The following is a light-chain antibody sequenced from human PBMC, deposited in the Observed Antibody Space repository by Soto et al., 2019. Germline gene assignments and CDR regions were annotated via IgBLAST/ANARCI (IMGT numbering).Light chain of an antibody. CDR2: NNN. Sequence: QAALTEPPSVCGAPGQRVTISCTGSSSNFGAGYDVHWYQQLPGTAPKLLIYNNNNRPSGVPDRFSGSKSGTSASLAITGLQAEDEADYYCQSYDSSLSGYVFGTGTKVTVL. CDR3: QSYDSSLSGYV. J-gene: IGLJ1*01. CDR1: SSNFGAGYD. V-gene: IGLV1-40*01.